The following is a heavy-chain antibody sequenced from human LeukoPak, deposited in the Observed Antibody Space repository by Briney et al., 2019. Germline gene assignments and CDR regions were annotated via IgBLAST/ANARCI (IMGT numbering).Heavy chain of an antibody. J-gene: IGHJ4*02. CDR1: GFNYSTYR. CDR2: INSDGSST. Sequence: PGGSLRLSCAASGFNYSTYRMHWVRQAPGKGLVWVSRINSDGSSTSYADSVKGRFTISRDNAKNTVYLQMNSLRAEDTAVYYCYEGGHWGQGTLVTVSS. V-gene: IGHV3-74*01. D-gene: IGHD5-12*01. CDR3: YEGGH.